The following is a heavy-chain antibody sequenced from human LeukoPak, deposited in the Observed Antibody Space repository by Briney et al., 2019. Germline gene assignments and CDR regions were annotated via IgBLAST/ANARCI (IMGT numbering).Heavy chain of an antibody. D-gene: IGHD5-12*01. J-gene: IGHJ5*02. CDR2: IWYDGTTK. CDR3: AGAYREGWIDP. Sequence: GGSLRLSCEASGFTFSSYGMHWVRQAPGEGLEWVAVIWYDGTTKHYADSVKGRFTISRDNSKNTLYLQMDSLRVEDTGVYFCAGAYREGWIDPWGQGTLVTVSS. CDR1: GFTFSSYG. V-gene: IGHV3-33*08.